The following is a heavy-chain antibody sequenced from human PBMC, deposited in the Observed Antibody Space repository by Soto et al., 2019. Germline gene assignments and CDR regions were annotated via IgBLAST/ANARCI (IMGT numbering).Heavy chain of an antibody. D-gene: IGHD3-3*01. CDR3: VRSGYAGIEY. CDR2: IYHSGSA. CDR1: GGSISSDHW. V-gene: IGHV4-4*02. J-gene: IGHJ4*02. Sequence: QVHLQESGPGLVKPSGTLSLSCAVSGGSISSDHWWGWVRQSPGKGLEWIGEIYHSGSASYNSALQSRVTISTDISTNQSSLSLTSVTAADTAVYYCVRSGYAGIEYWGQGTLVTVSS.